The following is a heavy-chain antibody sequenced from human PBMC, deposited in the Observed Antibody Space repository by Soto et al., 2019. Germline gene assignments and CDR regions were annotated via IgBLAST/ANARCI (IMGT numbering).Heavy chain of an antibody. D-gene: IGHD6-25*01. CDR3: VREGSGWDSRGSFDF. Sequence: GESLKISCRASGFAFSNHDMDWVRQAPGKGLEWVSVISGSGAGAFYADSVQGRFTISRDNSKNTLYLQMNSLRAEDTAIYYCVREGSGWDSRGSFDFWGRGTMVTVSS. CDR1: GFAFSNHD. CDR2: ISGSGAGA. J-gene: IGHJ3*01. V-gene: IGHV3-23*01.